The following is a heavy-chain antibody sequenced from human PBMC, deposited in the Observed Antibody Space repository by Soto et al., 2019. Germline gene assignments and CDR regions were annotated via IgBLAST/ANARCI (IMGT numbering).Heavy chain of an antibody. Sequence: GGSLRLSCAVSGFTFSDYYMTWIRQAPGKGLEWVSYISSSTSHTNYADSVKGRFTISRDNAKNSLFLQMNSLRAEDTAVYYCARGRGAVADYFDFRGQGTLVTVSS. CDR1: GFTFSDYY. CDR2: ISSSTSHT. V-gene: IGHV3-11*05. J-gene: IGHJ4*02. CDR3: ARGRGAVADYFDF. D-gene: IGHD6-19*01.